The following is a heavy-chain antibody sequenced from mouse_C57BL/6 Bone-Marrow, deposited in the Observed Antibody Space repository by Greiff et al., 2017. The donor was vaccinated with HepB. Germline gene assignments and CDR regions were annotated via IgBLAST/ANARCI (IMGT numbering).Heavy chain of an antibody. V-gene: IGHV5-6*01. CDR2: ISSGGSYT. D-gene: IGHD2-3*01. Sequence: EVQLVESGGDLVKPGGSLKLSCAASGFTFSSYGMSWVRQTPDKRLEWVATISSGGSYTYYPDSVKGRFTISRDKAKNTLYLQMSSLKSEDTAMYYCASPDGSYDYWGQGTTLTVSS. CDR3: ASPDGSYDY. J-gene: IGHJ2*01. CDR1: GFTFSSYG.